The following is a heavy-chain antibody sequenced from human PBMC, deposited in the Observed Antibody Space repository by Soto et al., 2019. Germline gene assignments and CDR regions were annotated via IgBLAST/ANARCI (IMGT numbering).Heavy chain of an antibody. CDR1: GFSLSTSGVG. CDR2: IYWDDDK. V-gene: IGHV2-5*02. J-gene: IGHJ5*02. CDR3: AHSLYGSSTSCYVDWFDP. D-gene: IGHD2-2*01. Sequence: QITLKESGTTLVKPTQTLTLTCTFSGFSLSTSGVGVGWIRQPPGKALEWLALIYWDDDKRYSPSLKSRLTISEDNSKNLVVLTRTYMDPVDTATYCCAHSLYGSSTSCYVDWFDPWGQGNLNTVSA.